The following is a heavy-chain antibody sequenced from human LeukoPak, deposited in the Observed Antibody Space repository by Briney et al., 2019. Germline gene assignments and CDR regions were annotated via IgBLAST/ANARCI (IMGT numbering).Heavy chain of an antibody. J-gene: IGHJ5*02. V-gene: IGHV1-2*02. CDR2: INPNSGGT. D-gene: IGHD3-9*01. CDR1: GYTFTGYS. Sequence: ASVKVSCKGFGYTFTGYSIHWVRQAPGQGLGWMGWINPNSGGTKYAQKFQDRVTMTRDTSISTAYMELSSLTSDDTAVYYCARLHDIPSKFPWGQGTQVTVSS. CDR3: ARLHDIPSKFP.